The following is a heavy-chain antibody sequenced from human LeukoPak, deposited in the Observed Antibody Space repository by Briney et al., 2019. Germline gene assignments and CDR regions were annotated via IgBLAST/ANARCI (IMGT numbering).Heavy chain of an antibody. CDR3: ARVPITPVRVTKAFDI. CDR1: GDTVSSSSAT. V-gene: IGHV6-1*01. J-gene: IGHJ3*02. CDR2: TYYRSKWSS. D-gene: IGHD4-17*01. Sequence: SQTLSLTCAISGDTVSSSSATWTWVRQSPSRGLEWLGRTYYRSKWSSDYAVSLESRIIINPDTSQNQFSLHLNSVTPEDTAVYYCARVPITPVRVTKAFDIWGQGTMVTVSS.